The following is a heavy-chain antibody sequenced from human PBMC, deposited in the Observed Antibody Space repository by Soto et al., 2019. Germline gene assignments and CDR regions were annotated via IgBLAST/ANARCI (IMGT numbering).Heavy chain of an antibody. D-gene: IGHD3-22*01. V-gene: IGHV3-21*01. CDR3: ARVDYYHSSEGMHV. CDR1: GFTFSSYS. J-gene: IGHJ6*02. CDR2: ISSSSNYI. Sequence: PGGSLRLSCAASGFTFSSYSMNWVRQAPGKGLEWVSSISSSSNYIYYADSVKGRFTISRDNAKNSLYLQMNSLRAEDTAVYYCARVDYYHSSEGMHVSGQAITVTVSS.